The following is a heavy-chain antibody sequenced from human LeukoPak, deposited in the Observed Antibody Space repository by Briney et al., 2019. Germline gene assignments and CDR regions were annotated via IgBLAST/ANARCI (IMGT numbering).Heavy chain of an antibody. CDR3: ARDGVVGLDAFDI. V-gene: IGHV4-4*07. Sequence: SETLSLTCTVSGGSISSYYWSWIRQPAGKGLEWIGRIYTSGSTNYNPSLKSRVTTSVDTSRNQFSLKLSSVTAADTAVYYCARDGVVGLDAFDIWGQGTMVTVSS. J-gene: IGHJ3*02. D-gene: IGHD2-15*01. CDR1: GGSISSYY. CDR2: IYTSGST.